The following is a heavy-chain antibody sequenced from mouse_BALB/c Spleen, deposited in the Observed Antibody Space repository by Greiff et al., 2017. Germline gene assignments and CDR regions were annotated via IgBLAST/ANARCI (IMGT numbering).Heavy chain of an antibody. CDR2: IYPGSGNT. CDR3: ARGTNWYFDV. V-gene: IGHV1-77*01. CDR1: GYTFTDYY. J-gene: IGHJ1*01. Sequence: VQLQQSGAELARPGASVKLSCKASGYTFTDYYINWVKQRTGQGLEWIGEIYPGSGNTYYNEKFKGKATLTADKSSSTAYMQLSSLTSEDSAVYFCARGTNWYFDVWGAGTTVTVSS. D-gene: IGHD3-3*01.